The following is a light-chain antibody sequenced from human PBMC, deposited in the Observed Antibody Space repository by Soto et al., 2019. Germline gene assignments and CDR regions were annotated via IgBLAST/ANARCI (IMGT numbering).Light chain of an antibody. CDR1: SSDVGTYNL. V-gene: IGLV2-23*01. Sequence: QSALTQPASVSGSPGQSITISCTGTSSDVGTYNLVSWHQHHPGKAPKLIIYEGSKRPSGVSNRFSGSKSGNTASLTISGLQAEDEADYYCCSFAGSYNWVFGGGTKLTVL. CDR2: EGS. CDR3: CSFAGSYNWV. J-gene: IGLJ3*02.